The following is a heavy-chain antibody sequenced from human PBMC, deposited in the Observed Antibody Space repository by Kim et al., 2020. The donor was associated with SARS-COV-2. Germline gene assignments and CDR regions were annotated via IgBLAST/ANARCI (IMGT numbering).Heavy chain of an antibody. D-gene: IGHD3-16*02. V-gene: IGHV3-15*01. J-gene: IGHJ4*02. CDR3: TTDRSYDYIWGSYRYIEY. CDR2: IKSKTDGGTT. CDR1: GFTFSNAW. Sequence: GGSLRLSCAASGFTFSNAWMSWVRQAPGKGLEWVGRIKSKTDGGTTDYAAPVKGRFTISRDDSKNTLYLQMNSLKTEDTAVYYCTTDRSYDYIWGSYRYIEYRGQGTLVTVSS.